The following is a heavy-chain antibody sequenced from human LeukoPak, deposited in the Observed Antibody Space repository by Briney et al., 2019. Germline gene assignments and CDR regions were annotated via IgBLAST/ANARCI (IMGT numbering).Heavy chain of an antibody. V-gene: IGHV1-18*01. D-gene: IGHD2-2*01. CDR3: ARDGNIVVVPNYYYYYYMDV. Sequence: ASVKVSCKASGYTFTSYGISWVRQAPGQRLEWMGWISAYNGNTNYAQKLQGRVTMTTDTSTTTAYMELRSLRSDDTAVYYCARDGNIVVVPNYYYYYYMDVWGKGTTVTVSS. CDR2: ISAYNGNT. CDR1: GYTFTSYG. J-gene: IGHJ6*03.